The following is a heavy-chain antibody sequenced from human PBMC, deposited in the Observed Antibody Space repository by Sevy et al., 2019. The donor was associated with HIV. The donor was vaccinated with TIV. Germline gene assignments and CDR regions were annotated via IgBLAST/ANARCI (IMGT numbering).Heavy chain of an antibody. CDR3: ARPLYYYGSGSYSNLAFDI. D-gene: IGHD3-10*01. CDR1: GYTFTGYY. V-gene: IGHV1-2*02. CDR2: INPNSGGT. J-gene: IGHJ3*02. Sequence: ASVKVSCKASGYTFTGYYMHLVRQAPGQGLEWMGWINPNSGGTNYAQKFQGMVTMTRDTSISTAYMELSSLRSDDTAVYYCARPLYYYGSGSYSNLAFDIWGQGTMVTVSS.